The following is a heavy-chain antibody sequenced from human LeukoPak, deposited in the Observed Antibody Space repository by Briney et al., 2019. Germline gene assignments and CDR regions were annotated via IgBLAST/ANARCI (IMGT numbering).Heavy chain of an antibody. CDR2: IYYSGST. CDR1: GGSISSYY. D-gene: IGHD3-9*01. V-gene: IGHV4-59*01. J-gene: IGHJ3*02. CDR3: ARVIFNDIFPRGAFDI. Sequence: SETLSLTCTVSGGSISSYYWSWIRQPPGTGLEWIGYIYYSGSTNYNPSLKSRVTISVDTSKNQFSLKLSSVTAADTAVYYCARVIFNDIFPRGAFDIWGQGTMVTVSS.